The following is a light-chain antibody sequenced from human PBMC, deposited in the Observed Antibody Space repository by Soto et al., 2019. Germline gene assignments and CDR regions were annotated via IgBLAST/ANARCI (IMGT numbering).Light chain of an antibody. CDR2: WAS. CDR1: QSVLYSSNNKNY. Sequence: DIVMTQSPDSLAVSLGERATINCKSSQSVLYSSNNKNYLAWYQQKPGQPPKLLIYWASTRESGLPDRFSGSGSGTDFALTISSVQAEDGAVYYCQQYYSAPQTFGQGTKVEIK. CDR3: QQYYSAPQT. V-gene: IGKV4-1*01. J-gene: IGKJ1*01.